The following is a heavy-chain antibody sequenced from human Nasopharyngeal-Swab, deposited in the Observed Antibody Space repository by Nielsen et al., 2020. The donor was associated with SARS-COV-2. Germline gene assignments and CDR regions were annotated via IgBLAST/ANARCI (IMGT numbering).Heavy chain of an antibody. CDR3: ARGSTGYYISEWFDP. CDR1: GGAISTASYY. D-gene: IGHD3-9*01. J-gene: IGHJ5*02. Sequence: SETLSLTCTVSGGAISTASYYWTWVRQQPVKGLEWIGYVSYSWSTYYNPSLKSRLTISRDTSKNQFSLKMTSVTAADTAVYYCARGSTGYYISEWFDPWGQGTLVTVSS. CDR2: VSYSWST. V-gene: IGHV4-31*03.